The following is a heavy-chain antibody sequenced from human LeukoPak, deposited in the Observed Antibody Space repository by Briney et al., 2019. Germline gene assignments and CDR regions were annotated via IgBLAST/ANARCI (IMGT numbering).Heavy chain of an antibody. CDR1: GGSISSSSYY. CDR2: IYYSGST. J-gene: IGHJ5*02. CDR3: ARHLAVPAALGWFDP. D-gene: IGHD2-2*01. V-gene: IGHV4-39*01. Sequence: SETLSLTCTVSGGSISSSSYYWGWIRQPPGKGLEWIGSIYYSGSTYYNPSLESRVTISVDTSKNQFSLKLSSVTAADTAVYYCARHLAVPAALGWFDPWGQGTLVTVSS.